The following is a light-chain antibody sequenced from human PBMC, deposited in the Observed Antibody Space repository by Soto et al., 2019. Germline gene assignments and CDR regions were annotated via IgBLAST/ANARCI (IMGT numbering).Light chain of an antibody. CDR3: QQRSNWPIT. V-gene: IGKV3-11*01. CDR2: DAS. Sequence: IELTHSPATLSLSPWEIATLSCRTSQSVSSYLAWYQQKPGQAPRLLIYDASNRAAGIPARFSGSGSGTDFTLTISSLEPEDFAAYYCQQRSNWPITFGKGTRLEIK. J-gene: IGKJ5*01. CDR1: QSVSSY.